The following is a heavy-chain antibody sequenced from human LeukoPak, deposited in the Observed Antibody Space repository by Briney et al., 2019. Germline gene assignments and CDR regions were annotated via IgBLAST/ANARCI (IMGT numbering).Heavy chain of an antibody. J-gene: IGHJ4*02. CDR1: GGSISSGGYY. Sequence: SETLSLTCTVSGGSISSGGYYWSWIRQHPGKGLEWIGYIYYSGSTYYNPSLKSRVTISVDTSKNQFSLKLSSVTAADTAVYYCARGAGFNFWSGYYLTSWGQGTLVTVSS. CDR2: IYYSGST. V-gene: IGHV4-31*03. CDR3: ARGAGFNFWSGYYLTS. D-gene: IGHD3-3*01.